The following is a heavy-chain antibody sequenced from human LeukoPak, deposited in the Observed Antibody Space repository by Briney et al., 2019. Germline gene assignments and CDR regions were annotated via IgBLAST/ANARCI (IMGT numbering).Heavy chain of an antibody. V-gene: IGHV1-69*01. CDR3: AREVEEYCSGGSCYGAHY. D-gene: IGHD2-15*01. CDR2: IIPIFGTA. CDR1: GGTFSSYA. Sequence: GSSVKVSCKASGGTFSSYAISWMRQAPGQGLEWMGGIIPIFGTANYAQKFQGRVTITADESTSTAYMELSSLRSEDTAVYYCAREVEEYCSGGSCYGAHYWGQGTLVTVSS. J-gene: IGHJ4*02.